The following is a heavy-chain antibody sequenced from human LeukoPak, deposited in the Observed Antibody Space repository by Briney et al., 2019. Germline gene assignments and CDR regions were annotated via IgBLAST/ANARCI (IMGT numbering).Heavy chain of an antibody. CDR3: ARGLTVPAAIASPYDY. CDR2: INHSGST. Sequence: PSETLSLTCAVYGGSFSGYYWSWLRQPPGKGLEWIGEINHSGSTNYNPSLKSRVTISVDTSKNQFSLKLSSVTAADTAVYYCARGLTVPAAIASPYDYWGQGTLVTVSS. CDR1: GGSFSGYY. D-gene: IGHD2-2*01. V-gene: IGHV4-34*01. J-gene: IGHJ4*02.